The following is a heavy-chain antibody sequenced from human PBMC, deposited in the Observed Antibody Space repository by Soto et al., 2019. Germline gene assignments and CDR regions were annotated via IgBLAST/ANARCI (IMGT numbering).Heavy chain of an antibody. V-gene: IGHV3-73*01. J-gene: IGHJ4*02. Sequence: GSLRLSCAASGFAFSDSALRWVRQASGKGLEWVGRVGRKTTNFATTYAASVSGGFTISRDDSKNTAYLQMNSLKIEDTAVYYCAKQSGSHLKYYFDYWGQGTLVTVSS. CDR3: AKQSGSHLKYYFDY. CDR2: VGRKTTNFAT. CDR1: GFAFSDSA. D-gene: IGHD6-25*01.